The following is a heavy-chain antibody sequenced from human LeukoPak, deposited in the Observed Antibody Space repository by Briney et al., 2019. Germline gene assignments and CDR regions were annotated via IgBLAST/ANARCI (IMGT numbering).Heavy chain of an antibody. J-gene: IGHJ4*02. Sequence: PSETLSLTCTVSGGSISSSSYYWGWIRQPAGKGLEWIGRIYTSGSTNYNPSLKSRVTISVDTSKNQFSLKLSSVTAADTAVYYCASGYDYVWGSYRYTGAYFDYWGQGTLVTVSS. CDR1: GGSISSSSYY. V-gene: IGHV4-61*02. D-gene: IGHD3-16*02. CDR3: ASGYDYVWGSYRYTGAYFDY. CDR2: IYTSGST.